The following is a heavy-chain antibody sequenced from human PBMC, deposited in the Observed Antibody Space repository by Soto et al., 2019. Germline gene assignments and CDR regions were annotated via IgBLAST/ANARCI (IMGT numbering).Heavy chain of an antibody. CDR2: INPESTTI. D-gene: IGHD2-15*01. CDR3: TKDTFGGRDS. CDR1: GIDLSIYW. J-gene: IGHJ4*02. V-gene: IGHV3-74*01. Sequence: EAQLVESGGSLVQPGGSLRLSCTGSGIDLSIYWMHWVRQAPGKGLVWVSRINPESTTISYADSVKRRFTIFRDNAENTLFLHINSLSAEDTGVYYCTKDTFGGRDSWGQGTLVTVSS.